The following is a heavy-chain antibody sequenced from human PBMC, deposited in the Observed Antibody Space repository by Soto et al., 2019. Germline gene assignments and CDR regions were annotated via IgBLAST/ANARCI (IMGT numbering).Heavy chain of an antibody. D-gene: IGHD3-10*01. CDR1: GGPIKTGDYY. Sequence: SETLSLTCAVSGGPIKTGDYYWNWIRQPPGQGLEWIGYVFYSGATNYSPSLKSRAAIPMDTSKNQFSLSLISVTAADTAVYDSARAGFSYGNLHFWGQGTRVTVSS. J-gene: IGHJ4*02. CDR2: VFYSGAT. V-gene: IGHV4-30-4*01. CDR3: ARAGFSYGNLHF.